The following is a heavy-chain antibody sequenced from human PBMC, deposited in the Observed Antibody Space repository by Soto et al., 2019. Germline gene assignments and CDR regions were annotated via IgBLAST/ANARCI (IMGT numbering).Heavy chain of an antibody. J-gene: IGHJ2*01. CDR2: MNPNSADT. CDR3: ARGPDFVGNGQGYWYFDL. Sequence: QVPLVQSGAEVKKPGASVKVSCKASGYTFTSYDINWVRQVSGQGLEWMGWMNPNSADTGYAQKFQGRVTMTRDTSTRTFYMELSSLRSEDTAVYYCARGPDFVGNGQGYWYFDLWGRGTLVTVSS. V-gene: IGHV1-8*01. CDR1: GYTFTSYD. D-gene: IGHD2-8*01.